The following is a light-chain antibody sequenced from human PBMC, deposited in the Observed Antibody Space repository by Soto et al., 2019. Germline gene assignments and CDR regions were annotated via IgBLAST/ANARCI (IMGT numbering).Light chain of an antibody. J-gene: IGKJ2*01. V-gene: IGKV1-5*03. Sequence: DIQMTQSPSTLSASVGDRVTITCRASQSISRWLAWYQQKPGTAPKLLIYAASTLESGVPSRFSGSRSGTEFTLTVSSLQPDDFPTYYCQQYNDSFPYTFGQGTKLEIK. CDR1: QSISRW. CDR2: AAS. CDR3: QQYNDSFPYT.